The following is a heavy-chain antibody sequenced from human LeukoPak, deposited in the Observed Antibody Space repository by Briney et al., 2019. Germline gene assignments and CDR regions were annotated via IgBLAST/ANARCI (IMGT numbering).Heavy chain of an antibody. D-gene: IGHD6-19*01. Sequence: GGSLRLSCAASGFTFSSYSMNWVRQAPGKGLEWVASIKPDGSEKYYVDSVKGRFTISRDSAKSSLYLQMNTLRAEDTAVYYCARDRGSSGWYEFDYWGQGTLVTVSS. CDR3: ARDRGSSGWYEFDY. V-gene: IGHV3-7*01. J-gene: IGHJ4*02. CDR1: GFTFSSYS. CDR2: IKPDGSEK.